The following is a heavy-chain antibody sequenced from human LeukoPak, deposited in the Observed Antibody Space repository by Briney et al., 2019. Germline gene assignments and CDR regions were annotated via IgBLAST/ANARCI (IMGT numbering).Heavy chain of an antibody. CDR3: AKATGYLL. V-gene: IGHV3-23*01. Sequence: GGSLRLSCAASGFTFSSYAMSWVRQAPGKGLEWVSTISNSDYSTYYADSVKGRFTISRANSENTLYLQMNNLRAGDTAVYYCAKATGYLLWGQGTLVTVSS. CDR2: ISNSDYST. CDR1: GFTFSSYA. D-gene: IGHD1-14*01. J-gene: IGHJ4*02.